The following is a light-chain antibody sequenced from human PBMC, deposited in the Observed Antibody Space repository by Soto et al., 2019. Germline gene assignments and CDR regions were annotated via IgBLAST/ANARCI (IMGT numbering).Light chain of an antibody. CDR3: AAWDDSLNGPV. CDR1: RSNIGTNY. Sequence: QSVLTQPPSVSGTPGQRVTISCSGSRSNIGTNYVYWYQQLPGTAPKLLIFMNNQRPSGVPDRFSGSKSGTSASLAISGLQSEDEADYYCAAWDDSLNGPVFGGGTKLTVL. J-gene: IGLJ2*01. CDR2: MNN. V-gene: IGLV1-47*01.